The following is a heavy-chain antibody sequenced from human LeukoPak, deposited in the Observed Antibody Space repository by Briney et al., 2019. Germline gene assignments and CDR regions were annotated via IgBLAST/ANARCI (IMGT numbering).Heavy chain of an antibody. V-gene: IGHV3-30*02. Sequence: SGGSLRLSCAASGFTFSSYGMHWVRQALGKGLEWVAFIRYDGSNKYYADSVKGRFTLSRDNSKNTLYLQMNSLRAEDTAVYYCAKHPRYYYYYMDVWGKGTTVTISS. J-gene: IGHJ6*03. CDR3: AKHPRYYYYYMDV. CDR2: IRYDGSNK. CDR1: GFTFSSYG.